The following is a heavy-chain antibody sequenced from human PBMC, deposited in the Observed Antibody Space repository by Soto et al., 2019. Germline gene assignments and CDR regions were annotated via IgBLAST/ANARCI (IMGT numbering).Heavy chain of an antibody. D-gene: IGHD2-15*01. CDR3: ARGYCSGGSCSAYYMDV. CDR2: INSDGSST. V-gene: IGHV3-74*01. CDR1: GFTFSSYW. Sequence: EVQLVESGGGLVQPGGSLRLSCAASGFTFSSYWMHWVRQAPGKGLVWVSRINSDGSSTSYADSVKGRFTISRDNAKNTLYLQMNSLRAEDTAVYYCARGYCSGGSCSAYYMDVWGKGTTVTVSS. J-gene: IGHJ6*03.